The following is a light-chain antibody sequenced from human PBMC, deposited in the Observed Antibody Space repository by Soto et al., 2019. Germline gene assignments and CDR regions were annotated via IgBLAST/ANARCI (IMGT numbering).Light chain of an antibody. CDR1: SSDVGGFNY. CDR3: NSYTSSSTYV. V-gene: IGLV2-14*03. Sequence: QSALTQPASVSGSPGQSITISCTGTSSDVGGFNYVSWYQQHPGKAPKLMIYDVTNRPSGVSSRFSGSKSGNTASLTISELQAEDEADYYCNSYTSSSTYVFGTGTKVTVL. CDR2: DVT. J-gene: IGLJ1*01.